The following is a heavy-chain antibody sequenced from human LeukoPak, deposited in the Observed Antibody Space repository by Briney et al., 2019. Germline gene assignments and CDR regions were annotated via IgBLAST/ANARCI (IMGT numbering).Heavy chain of an antibody. CDR3: ARDRRGYSYEFDY. D-gene: IGHD5-18*01. V-gene: IGHV3-66*01. J-gene: IGHJ4*02. CDR1: GFTVSSNY. CDR2: IYSGGST. Sequence: GGSLRLSRAASGFTVSSNYMSWVRQAPGKGLEWVSVIYSGGSTYYADSVKGRFTISRDNSKSTLYLQMNSLRAEDTAVYYCARDRRGYSYEFDYWGQGTLVTVSS.